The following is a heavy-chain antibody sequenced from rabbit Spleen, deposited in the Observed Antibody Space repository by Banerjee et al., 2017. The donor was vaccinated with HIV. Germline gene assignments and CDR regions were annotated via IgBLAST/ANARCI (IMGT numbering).Heavy chain of an antibody. CDR3: VRGASENGYYSL. D-gene: IGHD1-1*01. CDR2: VYGGSLGST. Sequence: QEHLVESGRGLVKPEGSLTLSCKASGFDFSSYYMCWVRQAPGKGLEWVACVYGGSLGSTVYASWARGRFTISKTSSTTVTLQMTSLTAADTATYFCVRGASENGYYSLWGPGTLVTVS. J-gene: IGHJ6*01. CDR1: GFDFSSYY. V-gene: IGHV1S45*01.